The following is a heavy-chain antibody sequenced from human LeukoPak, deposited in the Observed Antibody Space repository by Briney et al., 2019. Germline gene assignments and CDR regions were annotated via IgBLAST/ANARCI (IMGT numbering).Heavy chain of an antibody. J-gene: IGHJ5*02. CDR1: GFTFSSYG. CDR3: AKDRHAPGRYCSSTSCLPFDP. D-gene: IGHD2-2*01. V-gene: IGHV3-23*01. CDR2: MSGSGGST. Sequence: GGSLRLSCAASGFTFSSYGMSWVRQAPGKGLEWVSAMSGSGGSTYYADSVKGRFTISRDNSEKKLYLQMNSLRAEDTAVYYCAKDRHAPGRYCSSTSCLPFDPWGQGTLVTVSS.